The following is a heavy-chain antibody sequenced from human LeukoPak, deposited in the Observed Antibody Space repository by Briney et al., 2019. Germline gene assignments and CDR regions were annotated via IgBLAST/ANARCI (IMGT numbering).Heavy chain of an antibody. CDR2: INHSGST. V-gene: IGHV4-34*01. J-gene: IGHJ4*02. CDR1: GGSFSDYY. D-gene: IGHD2-21*02. CDR3: ARDLTSYYFDY. Sequence: PSETLSLTCTVYGGSFSDYYWTWIRQPPGKGLEWIGEINHSGSTNYNPSLKSRVTISVDTSKNQFSLKLRSVTAADTAVYYCARDLTSYYFDYWGQGTLVTVSS.